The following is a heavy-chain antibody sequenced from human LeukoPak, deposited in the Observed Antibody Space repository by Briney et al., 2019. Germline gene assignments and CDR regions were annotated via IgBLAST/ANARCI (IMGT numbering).Heavy chain of an antibody. CDR1: GFTFDDYA. Sequence: SLRLSCAASGFTFDDYAMHWVRPAPGKGLEWVSGISWNSGSIGYADSVKGRFTISRDNAKNSLYLQMNSLRAEDTALYYCAKGQAGSYYKGSDYWGQGTLVTVSS. CDR3: AKGQAGSYYKGSDY. CDR2: ISWNSGSI. D-gene: IGHD3-10*01. J-gene: IGHJ4*02. V-gene: IGHV3-9*01.